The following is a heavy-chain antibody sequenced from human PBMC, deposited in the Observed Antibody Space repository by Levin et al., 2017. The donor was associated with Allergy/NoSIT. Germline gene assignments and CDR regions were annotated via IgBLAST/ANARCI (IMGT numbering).Heavy chain of an antibody. CDR2: NFHSGST. CDR3: ARGSYGSGMYYFDS. V-gene: IGHV4-30-2*01. Sequence: SQTLSLTCGVSSGSITSGDYSWSWIRQPPGKGLEWIGYNFHSGSTYYNPSLKSRVTISVDRSKNQFSLKLSSVTAADTAVYYCARGSYGSGMYYFDSWGQGTLVTVSS. J-gene: IGHJ4*02. D-gene: IGHD3-10*01. CDR1: SGSITSGDYS.